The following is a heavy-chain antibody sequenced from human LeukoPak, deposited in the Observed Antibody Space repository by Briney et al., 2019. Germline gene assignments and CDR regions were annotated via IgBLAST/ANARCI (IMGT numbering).Heavy chain of an antibody. J-gene: IGHJ4*02. V-gene: IGHV1-58*02. CDR2: LIVGSGNT. D-gene: IGHD3-22*01. CDR1: GFTFTSSA. Sequence: SVKVSCKASGFTFTSSAMQWVRQARGQRLEWIGWLIVGSGNTNYAQKFRERVTITRDMSTSTAYMELSSLRSEDTAVYYCAAVGVTYYYDSSGPGGFDYWGQGTLVTVSS. CDR3: AAVGVTYYYDSSGPGGFDY.